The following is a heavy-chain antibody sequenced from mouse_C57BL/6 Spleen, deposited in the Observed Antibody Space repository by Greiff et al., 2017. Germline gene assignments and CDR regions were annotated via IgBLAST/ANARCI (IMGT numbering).Heavy chain of an antibody. Sequence: QVQLKESGAELARPGASVKMSCKASGYTFTSYTMHWVKQRPGQGLEWIGYINPSSGYTKYNQKFKDKATLTAGKSSSTAYMQLSSLTSEDSAVYYCANYYGSSYGFAYWGQGTLVTVSA. CDR3: ANYYGSSYGFAY. V-gene: IGHV1-4*01. D-gene: IGHD1-1*01. CDR2: INPSSGYT. J-gene: IGHJ3*01. CDR1: GYTFTSYT.